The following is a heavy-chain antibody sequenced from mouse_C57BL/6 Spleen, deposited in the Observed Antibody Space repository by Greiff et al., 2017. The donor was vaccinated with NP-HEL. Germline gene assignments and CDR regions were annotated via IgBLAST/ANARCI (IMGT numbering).Heavy chain of an antibody. J-gene: IGHJ2*01. V-gene: IGHV1-50*01. CDR3: ARSGTGTLDY. Sequence: QVQLQQSGAELVKPGASVKLSCKASGYTFTSYWMQWVKQRPGQGLEWIGEIDPSDSYTNYNQKFKGKATLTVDTSSSTAYMQLSSLTSEDSAVYYCARSGTGTLDYWGQGTTLTVSS. CDR1: GYTFTSYW. D-gene: IGHD4-1*01. CDR2: IDPSDSYT.